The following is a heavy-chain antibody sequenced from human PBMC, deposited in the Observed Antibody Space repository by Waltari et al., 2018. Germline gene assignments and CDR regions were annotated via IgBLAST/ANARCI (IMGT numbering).Heavy chain of an antibody. CDR2: VHGSGGT. CDR1: GDSMSGNSW. CDR3: ARDLGRGLFLDS. D-gene: IGHD2-15*01. V-gene: IGHV4-4*02. J-gene: IGHJ4*02. Sequence: QLLLQESSPGLVKPSGTLSLTCVVSGDSMSGNSWWSWVRQSPDKGVEWIGHVHGSGGTNDNPSFASRAIVSLDTSMNQFSLRILSATAADTAVYFCARDLGRGLFLDSWGQGTLVTVSP.